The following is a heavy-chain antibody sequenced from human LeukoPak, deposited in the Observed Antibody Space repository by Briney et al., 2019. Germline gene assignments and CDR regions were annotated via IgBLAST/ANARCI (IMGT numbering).Heavy chain of an antibody. J-gene: IGHJ4*02. CDR3: ARTMIVVVMPDY. Sequence: GGSLRLSCAASGFTFSSYWMHWVRQAPGKGLVWVSRINSDGSSTSYADSVKGRFTISRDNAKNTLYLQMNSLRAEDTAVYYCARTMIVVVMPDYWGQGTLVTVSS. CDR1: GFTFSSYW. D-gene: IGHD3-22*01. V-gene: IGHV3-74*01. CDR2: INSDGSST.